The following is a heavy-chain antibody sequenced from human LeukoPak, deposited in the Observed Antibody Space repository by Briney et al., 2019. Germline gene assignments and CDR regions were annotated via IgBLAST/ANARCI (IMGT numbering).Heavy chain of an antibody. CDR1: GFTFTAYS. V-gene: IGHV3-48*04. J-gene: IGHJ5*02. CDR3: ARSATYMVRGENWFDP. CDR2: ISSSSTTM. Sequence: GGSLRLSCAASGFTFTAYSMIWVRQAPGKGLEWVSYISSSSTTMYYADSVKGRFTISRDNAKNSLYLQMNSLRAEDTAVYYCARSATYMVRGENWFDPWGQGTLVTVSS. D-gene: IGHD3-10*01.